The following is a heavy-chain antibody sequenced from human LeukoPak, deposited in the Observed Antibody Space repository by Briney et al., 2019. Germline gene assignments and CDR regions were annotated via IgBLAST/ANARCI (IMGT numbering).Heavy chain of an antibody. V-gene: IGHV1-2*04. Sequence: ASVKVSCKASGYTFTGYYMHWVRQAPGQGLEWMGWINPNSGGTNYAQKFQGWVTMTRDTSISTAYMELSRLRSDDTAVYYCARGLLAASYNDAFDIWGQGTMVTVSS. CDR2: INPNSGGT. CDR1: GYTFTGYY. CDR3: ARGLLAASYNDAFDI. J-gene: IGHJ3*02. D-gene: IGHD1-14*01.